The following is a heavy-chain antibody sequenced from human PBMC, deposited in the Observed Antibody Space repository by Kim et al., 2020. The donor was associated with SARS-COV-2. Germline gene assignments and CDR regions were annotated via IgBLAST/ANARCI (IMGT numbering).Heavy chain of an antibody. CDR3: ARETNYDFWSGYSAAFDI. V-gene: IGHV3-48*02. Sequence: KGRFTISRDNAKKSLYLQMNSLRDEDTAVYYCARETNYDFWSGYSAAFDIWGQGTMVTVSS. J-gene: IGHJ3*02. D-gene: IGHD3-3*01.